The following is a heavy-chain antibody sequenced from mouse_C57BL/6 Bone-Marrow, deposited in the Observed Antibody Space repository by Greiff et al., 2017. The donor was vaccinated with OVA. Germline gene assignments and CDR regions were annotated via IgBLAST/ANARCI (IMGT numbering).Heavy chain of an antibody. J-gene: IGHJ4*01. V-gene: IGHV1-64*01. D-gene: IGHD2-3*01. CDR2: IHPNSGST. Sequence: VKLKQPGAELVKPGASVKLSCKASGYTFTSYWMHWVKQRPGQGLEWIGMIHPNSGSTNYNEKFKSKATLTVDKYSSTAYMQLSSLTSEEDAVYYYAGGYDGIAMDYWGQGTSVTVAS. CDR3: AGGYDGIAMDY. CDR1: GYTFTSYW.